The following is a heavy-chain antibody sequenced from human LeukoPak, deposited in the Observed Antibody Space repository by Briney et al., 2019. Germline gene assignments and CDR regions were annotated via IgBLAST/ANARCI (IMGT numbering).Heavy chain of an antibody. CDR3: ARALPGFYYYGMDV. V-gene: IGHV1-46*01. Sequence: ASVKVSFKASGYTFTSYSMHWVRQAPGQGLEWMGIINPSGGSTRYAQKFQGRVTMTRDTSTSTVYMELSSLRSEDTAVYCCARALPGFYYYGMDVWGQGTTVTVSS. J-gene: IGHJ6*02. CDR1: GYTFTSYS. CDR2: INPSGGST. D-gene: IGHD2-15*01.